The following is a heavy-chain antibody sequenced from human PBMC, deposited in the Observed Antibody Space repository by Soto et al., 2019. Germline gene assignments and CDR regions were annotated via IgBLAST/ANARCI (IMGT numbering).Heavy chain of an antibody. CDR2: IYHSGST. D-gene: IGHD6-19*01. Sequence: PSETLSLTCAVSGGSISSGGYSWSWIRHPPGKGLEWIGYIYHSGSTYYNPSLKSRVTISVDRSKNQFSLKLSSVTAADTAVYYCARGSGWYGGQWFDPWGQGTLVTVSS. V-gene: IGHV4-30-2*01. CDR3: ARGSGWYGGQWFDP. CDR1: GGSISSGGYS. J-gene: IGHJ5*02.